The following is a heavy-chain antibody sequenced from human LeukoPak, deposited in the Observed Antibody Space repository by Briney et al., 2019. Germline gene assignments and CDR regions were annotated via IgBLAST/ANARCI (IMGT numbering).Heavy chain of an antibody. CDR1: GASISSGGYY. J-gene: IGHJ4*02. CDR3: ARHIAGANFPFDY. V-gene: IGHV4-30-4*08. CDR2: IYYSGST. D-gene: IGHD4/OR15-4a*01. Sequence: SQTLSLTCTVSGASISSGGYYWSWIRQHPGKGLEWIGYIYYSGSTTYNPSLKSRVTISVDTSKNQFSLKLSSVTAADTAIYYCARHIAGANFPFDYWGQGTLVTVSS.